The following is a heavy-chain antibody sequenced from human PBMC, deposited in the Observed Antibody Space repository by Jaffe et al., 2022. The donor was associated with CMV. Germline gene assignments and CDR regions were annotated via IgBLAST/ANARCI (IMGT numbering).Heavy chain of an antibody. D-gene: IGHD5-18*01. CDR3: ARDWVPAMETYYGMDV. CDR2: IYYSGST. J-gene: IGHJ6*02. Sequence: QVQLQESGPGLVKPSETLSLTCTVSGGSVSSGSYYWSWIRQPPGKGLEWIGYIYYSGSTNYNPSLKSRVTISVDTSKNQFSLKLSSVTAADTAVYYCARDWVPAMETYYGMDVWGQGTTVTVSS. V-gene: IGHV4-61*01. CDR1: GGSVSSGSYY.